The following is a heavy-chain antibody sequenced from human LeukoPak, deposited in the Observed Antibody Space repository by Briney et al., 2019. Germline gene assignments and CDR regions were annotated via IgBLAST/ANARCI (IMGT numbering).Heavy chain of an antibody. D-gene: IGHD6-13*01. CDR3: ARVVEQQLVPGNWFDP. CDR1: GGSISSGSYY. CDR2: IYTSGST. V-gene: IGHV4-61*02. J-gene: IGHJ5*02. Sequence: SETLSLTCTVSGGSISSGSYYWSWIRQPAGKGLEWIGRIYTSGSTNYNPSLKSRVTISVDTSKNQFSLKLSSVTAADTAVYYCARVVEQQLVPGNWFDPWGQGTLVTVSS.